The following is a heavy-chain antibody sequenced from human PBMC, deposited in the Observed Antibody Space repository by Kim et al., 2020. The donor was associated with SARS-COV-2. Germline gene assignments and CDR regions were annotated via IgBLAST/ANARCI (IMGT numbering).Heavy chain of an antibody. Sequence: GGSLRLSCAASGFTFRNYAMHWVRQAPGKGLEWVAAISYDGIDKYYADSVKGRFIISRENSRDSLYLQMNSLRNEDTSVYHCSSSGWQLPVRDSYYAMDVWGPGTTVIVSS. CDR2: ISYDGIDK. CDR3: SSSGWQLPVRDSYYAMDV. D-gene: IGHD2-15*01. V-gene: IGHV3-30*03. CDR1: GFTFRNYA. J-gene: IGHJ6*02.